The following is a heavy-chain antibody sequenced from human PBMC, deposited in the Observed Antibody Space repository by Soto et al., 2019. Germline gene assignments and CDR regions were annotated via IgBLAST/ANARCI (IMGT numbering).Heavy chain of an antibody. CDR1: GFSFSGSD. Sequence: VQLMESGGGLVQPGGSLKLSCAASGFSFSGSDIHWVRQAAGEGLEWVGRISGKGNNYATAYAASGKGRFTISRDDLENTAHLKINNLKTEDTAVYYCTILITDYLKYGEHYWCQGTLVTVS. CDR3: TILITDYLKYGEHY. D-gene: IGHD3-22*01. J-gene: IGHJ4*02. CDR2: ISGKGNNYAT. V-gene: IGHV3-73*02.